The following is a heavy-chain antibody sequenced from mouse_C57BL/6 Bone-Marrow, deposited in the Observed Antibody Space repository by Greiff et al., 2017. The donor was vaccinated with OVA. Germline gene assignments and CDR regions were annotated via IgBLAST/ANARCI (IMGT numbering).Heavy chain of an antibody. CDR1: GFTFSDYY. V-gene: IGHV5-12*01. CDR3: ARHGGLRQAWFAY. J-gene: IGHJ3*01. Sequence: EVKLMESGGGLVQPGGSLKLSCAASGFTFSDYYMYWVRQTPEKRLEWVAYISNGGGSTYYPDTVKGRFTISRDNAKNTLYLQMSRLKSEDTAVYYCARHGGLRQAWFAYWGQGTLVTVSA. D-gene: IGHD1-1*01. CDR2: ISNGGGST.